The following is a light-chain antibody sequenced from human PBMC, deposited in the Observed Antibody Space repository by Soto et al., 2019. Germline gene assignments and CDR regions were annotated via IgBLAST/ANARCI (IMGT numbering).Light chain of an antibody. CDR2: GAS. V-gene: IGKV3-20*01. Sequence: EIVLKQSPGTLSLSPGERATLSCRASQSVSSSYLAWYQQKPGQAPRLLIYGASSRATGIPDRFSGSGSGTDFTLTISRLEPEDFAVYYCQQYNNWLITFGPGTRLEI. J-gene: IGKJ5*01. CDR3: QQYNNWLIT. CDR1: QSVSSSY.